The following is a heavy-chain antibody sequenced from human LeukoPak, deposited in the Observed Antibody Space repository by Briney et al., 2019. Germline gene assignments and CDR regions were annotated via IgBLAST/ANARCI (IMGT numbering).Heavy chain of an antibody. CDR2: SSWNSGSI. CDR3: AMTGQDRDNYYYMDV. J-gene: IGHJ6*03. Sequence: GGSLRLSCAASGFTFDDYAMHWVRQAPGKVLEWVSGSSWNSGSIGYADSVKGRFTISRDNAKNSLYLQMNSLRAEDTALYYCAMTGQDRDNYYYMDVWGKATRVTVSS. D-gene: IGHD3-9*01. V-gene: IGHV3-9*01. CDR1: GFTFDDYA.